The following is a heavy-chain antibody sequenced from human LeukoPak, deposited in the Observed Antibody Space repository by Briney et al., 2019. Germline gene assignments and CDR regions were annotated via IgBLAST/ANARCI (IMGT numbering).Heavy chain of an antibody. J-gene: IGHJ3*02. Sequence: ASVKVSCKASGYTFTSYYMHWVRQAPGQGLEWMGIINPSGGSTSYAQKFQGRVTMTRDMSTSTVYMELGSLRSEDTAVYYCARYCSSTSCSEPDAFDIWGQGTMVTVSS. D-gene: IGHD2-2*01. V-gene: IGHV1-46*01. CDR1: GYTFTSYY. CDR2: INPSGGST. CDR3: ARYCSSTSCSEPDAFDI.